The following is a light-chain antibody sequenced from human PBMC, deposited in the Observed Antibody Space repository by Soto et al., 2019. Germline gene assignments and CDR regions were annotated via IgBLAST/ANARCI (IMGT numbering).Light chain of an antibody. CDR3: AAWDDSRYGVV. Sequence: QSVLTQSPSASGTPGQRVIIACSGSSSNIGSNHVNWYRHLPGAAPKLLIFRSDQRPSGVPDRFSGSKSGTTASLAISGIQSGDEADYYCAAWDDSRYGVVFGGGTKVTVL. CDR1: SSNIGSNH. V-gene: IGLV1-44*01. CDR2: RSD. J-gene: IGLJ2*01.